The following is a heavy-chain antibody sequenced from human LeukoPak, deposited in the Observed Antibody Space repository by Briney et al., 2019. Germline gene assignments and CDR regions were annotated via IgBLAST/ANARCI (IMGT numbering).Heavy chain of an antibody. D-gene: IGHD3-10*01. CDR1: GGSFSGYY. CDR2: INHSGST. Sequence: SETLSLTCVVYGGSFSGYYWSWIRQPPGKGLEWIGEINHSGSTNYNPSLKSRVTISVDTSKNQFSLKLSSVTAADTAVYYCASYYYGSGSYYYYYGMDVWGQGTTVTVSS. CDR3: ASYYYGSGSYYYYYGMDV. J-gene: IGHJ6*02. V-gene: IGHV4-34*01.